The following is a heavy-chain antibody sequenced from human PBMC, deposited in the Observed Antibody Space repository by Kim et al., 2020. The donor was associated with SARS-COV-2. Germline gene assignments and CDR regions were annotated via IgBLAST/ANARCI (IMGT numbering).Heavy chain of an antibody. V-gene: IGHV4-39*01. J-gene: IGHJ3*02. Sequence: SETLSLTCTVSGCSISSSSYYWGWIRQPPGKGLEWIGSIYYSGSTYYNPSLKSRVTISVDTSKNQFSLKLSSVTAADTAVYYCARRRERVGVMSYAFDI. D-gene: IGHD3-22*01. CDR1: GCSISSSSYY. CDR2: IYYSGST. CDR3: ARRRERVGVMSYAFDI.